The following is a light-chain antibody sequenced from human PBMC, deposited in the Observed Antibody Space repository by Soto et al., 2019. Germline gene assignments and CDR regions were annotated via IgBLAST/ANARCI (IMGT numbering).Light chain of an antibody. CDR3: GTWASSLSPV. Sequence: QSVLTQPPSVSAAPGQKVTISCSGSSSNIGNNFVSWYRQLPGTAPKLLIYDNNKRPSGIPDRFFGSKSGTSATLGITGLQTGDEADYYCGTWASSLSPVFGGGTKLTVL. CDR2: DNN. CDR1: SSNIGNNF. V-gene: IGLV1-51*01. J-gene: IGLJ2*01.